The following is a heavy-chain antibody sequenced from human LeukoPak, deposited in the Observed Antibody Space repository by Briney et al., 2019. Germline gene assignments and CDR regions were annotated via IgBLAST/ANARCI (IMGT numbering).Heavy chain of an antibody. CDR3: ARGGYYYLDV. CDR1: GGSISSSSYY. Sequence: SETLSLTCTVSGGSISSSSYYWGWIRQPPGKGLEWIGSIYYSGSTYYNPSLKSRVTISVDTSKNQFSLKLSSVTAADTAVYYCARGGYYYLDVWGRGTTVTVSS. J-gene: IGHJ6*03. CDR2: IYYSGST. D-gene: IGHD3-16*01. V-gene: IGHV4-39*07.